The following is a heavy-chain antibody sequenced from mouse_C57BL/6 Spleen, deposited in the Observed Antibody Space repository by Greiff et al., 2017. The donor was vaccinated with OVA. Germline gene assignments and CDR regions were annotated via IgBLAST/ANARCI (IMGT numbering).Heavy chain of an antibody. CDR1: GFSFNTYA. CDR3: VRHVKDYFDY. CDR2: IRSKSNNYAT. V-gene: IGHV10-1*01. Sequence: DVQLVESGGGLVQPKGSLKLSCAASGFSFNTYAMNWVRQAPGKGLEWVARIRSKSNNYATYYADSVKDRFTISRDDSESMLYLQMNNLKTEDTAMYYCVRHVKDYFDYWGQGTTLTVSS. J-gene: IGHJ2*01.